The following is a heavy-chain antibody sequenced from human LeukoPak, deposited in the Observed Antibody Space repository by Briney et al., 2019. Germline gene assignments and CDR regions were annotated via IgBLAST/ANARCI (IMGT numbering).Heavy chain of an antibody. CDR3: AKSSGNSYMYNFDY. Sequence: GASVKVSCKASGYTYSDYYMHWVRQAPGQGLEWMGWINPNSGGTNYARKFQDRVTMTRDTSITTTYMELSRLTFDDTAVYYCAKSSGNSYMYNFDYWGQGTLVTVSS. CDR2: INPNSGGT. D-gene: IGHD5-18*01. V-gene: IGHV1-2*02. J-gene: IGHJ4*02. CDR1: GYTYSDYY.